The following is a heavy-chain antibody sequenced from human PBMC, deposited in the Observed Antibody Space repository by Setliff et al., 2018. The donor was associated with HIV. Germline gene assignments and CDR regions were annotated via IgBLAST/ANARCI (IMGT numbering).Heavy chain of an antibody. J-gene: IGHJ4*02. CDR1: GGTFNNYA. Sequence: ASVTVSCKASGGTFNNYAISWVRQAPGQGLEWMGGISAYSGETFSTLKFRDRVTLTTDTSTNTAHMVLRSLTYGDTAVYFCARGWDYGVRKPEDWGQGTLVTVSS. CDR3: ARGWDYGVRKPED. D-gene: IGHD3-10*01. CDR2: ISAYSGET. V-gene: IGHV1-18*04.